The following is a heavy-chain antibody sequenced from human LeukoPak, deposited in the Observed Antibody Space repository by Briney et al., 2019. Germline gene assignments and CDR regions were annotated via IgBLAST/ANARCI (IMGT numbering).Heavy chain of an antibody. J-gene: IGHJ6*02. D-gene: IGHD3-10*01. CDR2: MNPNSGNT. V-gene: IGHV1-8*01. CDR1: GYTFTSYD. CDR3: ARGLFYYGSGSYPVPYGMDV. Sequence: ASVNVSCKASGYTFTSYDVNWVRQATGQGLEWMGWMNPNSGNTGYAQKFQGRVTMTRNTSISTAYMELSSLRSEDTAVYYCARGLFYYGSGSYPVPYGMDVWGQGTTVTVSS.